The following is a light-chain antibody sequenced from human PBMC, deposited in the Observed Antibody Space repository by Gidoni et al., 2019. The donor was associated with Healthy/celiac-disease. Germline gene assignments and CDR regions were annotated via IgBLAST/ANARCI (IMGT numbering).Light chain of an antibody. CDR3: AAWDDSLNGVV. J-gene: IGLJ2*01. CDR1: SANIRGNT. Sequence: QSVLPQTPSASGTPGQRVTISCSGSSANIRGNTVHWSQQLPGTAPKLLIYNNNQRPSGVPDRFSGSKSGTSASLAISGLQSEDEADYYCAAWDDSLNGVVFGGGTKLTVL. V-gene: IGLV1-44*01. CDR2: NNN.